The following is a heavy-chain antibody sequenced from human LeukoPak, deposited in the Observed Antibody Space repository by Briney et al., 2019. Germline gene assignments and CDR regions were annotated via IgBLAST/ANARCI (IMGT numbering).Heavy chain of an antibody. Sequence: PSETLSLTCTVSGGSISTYYWSWIRQPPGKGLEWIGEINHSGSTNYNPSLKSRVTITEDTSKNQFSLKLSSVTAADTAFYYCARGRPLVYFDYWGQGALVTVSS. CDR3: ARGRPLVYFDY. CDR1: GGSISTYY. D-gene: IGHD6-6*01. CDR2: INHSGST. J-gene: IGHJ4*02. V-gene: IGHV4-34*01.